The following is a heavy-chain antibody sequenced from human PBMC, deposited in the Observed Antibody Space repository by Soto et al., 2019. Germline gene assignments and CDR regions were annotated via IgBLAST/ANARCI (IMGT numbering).Heavy chain of an antibody. CDR3: ARGELFITAGNDWFDP. V-gene: IGHV1-18*04. CDR2: ISAYNGDT. Sequence: QVQLVQSGAEVKKPGASVKVSCKASGYTSTSYGISWVRQAPGQGLEWMGWISAYNGDTKYAQKLQGRVTMTTDTSTRTAYMELRSLRSDDTAVYYCARGELFITAGNDWFDPWGQGTLVTVSS. J-gene: IGHJ5*02. CDR1: GYTSTSYG. D-gene: IGHD6-25*01.